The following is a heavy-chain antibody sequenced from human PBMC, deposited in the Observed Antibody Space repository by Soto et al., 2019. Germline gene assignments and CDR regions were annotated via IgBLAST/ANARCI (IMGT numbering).Heavy chain of an antibody. CDR2: ISSSSSYI. CDR1: GFTFSSYS. V-gene: IGHV3-21*01. D-gene: IGHD3-16*02. CDR3: ARALQGWFDP. J-gene: IGHJ5*02. Sequence: EVQLVESGGGLVKPGGSLRLSCAASGFTFSSYSMNWVRQAPGKGLEWVSSISSSSSYIYYGDSVKGRFTISRDNAKNSLYVQMNSLRAEDTAVYYCARALQGWFDPWGQGTLVTVSS.